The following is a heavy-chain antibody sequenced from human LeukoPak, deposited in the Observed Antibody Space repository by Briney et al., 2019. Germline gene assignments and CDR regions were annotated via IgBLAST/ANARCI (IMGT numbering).Heavy chain of an antibody. D-gene: IGHD7-27*01. CDR2: ISSSSSTI. Sequence: PGRSLRLSWAASGFTFSSYSMNWVRQAPGKGLEWVSYISSSSSTIYYADSVKGRFTISRDNAKNSLYLQMNSLRAEDTAVYYCARYGDPAHDAFDIWGQGTMVTASS. CDR1: GFTFSSYS. V-gene: IGHV3-48*01. CDR3: ARYGDPAHDAFDI. J-gene: IGHJ3*02.